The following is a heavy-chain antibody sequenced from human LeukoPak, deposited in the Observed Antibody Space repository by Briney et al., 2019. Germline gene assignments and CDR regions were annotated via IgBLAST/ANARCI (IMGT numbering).Heavy chain of an antibody. V-gene: IGHV4-59*01. D-gene: IGHD1-1*01. J-gene: IGHJ4*02. CDR2: IYYSGST. Sequence: SETLSLTCTVSGGSISSYYWSWIRQPPGKGLEWIGYIYYSGSTNYNPSLKSRVTISVDTSKNQFSLKLSSVTAADTAVYYCARDRGTWNDDVCDYWGQGTLVTVSS. CDR1: GGSISSYY. CDR3: ARDRGTWNDDVCDY.